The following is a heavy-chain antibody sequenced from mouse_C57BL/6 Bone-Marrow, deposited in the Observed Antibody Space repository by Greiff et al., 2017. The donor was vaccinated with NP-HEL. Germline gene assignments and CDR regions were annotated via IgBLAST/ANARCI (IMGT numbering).Heavy chain of an antibody. D-gene: IGHD2-4*01. CDR3: ARGKGLRRDYYAMDY. CDR2: INPSNGGT. J-gene: IGHJ4*01. V-gene: IGHV1-53*01. CDR1: GYTFTSYW. Sequence: QVQLKQPGTELVKPGASVKLSCKASGYTFTSYWMHWVKQRPGQGLEWIGNINPSNGGTNYNEKFKSKATLTVDKSSSTAYMQLSSLTSEDSAVYYCARGKGLRRDYYAMDYWGQGTSVTVSS.